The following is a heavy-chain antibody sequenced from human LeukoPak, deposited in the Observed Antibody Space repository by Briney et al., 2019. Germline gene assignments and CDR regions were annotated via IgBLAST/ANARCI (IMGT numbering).Heavy chain of an antibody. J-gene: IGHJ4*02. CDR3: AREGGRFGELSGFDY. D-gene: IGHD3-10*01. V-gene: IGHV5-51*01. Sequence: GESLKVSCKGSGYSFTSYWIGWVRQMPGKGLEWMGIIYPGDSDTRYSPSFQGQVTISADKSISTAYLQWSSLKASDTAMYYCAREGGRFGELSGFDYWGQGTLVTVSS. CDR1: GYSFTSYW. CDR2: IYPGDSDT.